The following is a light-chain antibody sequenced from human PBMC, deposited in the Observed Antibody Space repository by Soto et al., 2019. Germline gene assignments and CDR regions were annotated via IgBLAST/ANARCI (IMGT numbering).Light chain of an antibody. V-gene: IGLV2-14*01. CDR1: SSDVGGYNY. Sequence: QSALTQPASVSGSPGQSITISCTGTSSDVGGYNYVSWYQQHPGKAPKLMIYAVTDRPSGVSSRFSGSKSGNTASLTISGLQAEDEADYYCRSYTSSSTLFXTGTKVTVL. CDR3: RSYTSSSTL. J-gene: IGLJ1*01. CDR2: AVT.